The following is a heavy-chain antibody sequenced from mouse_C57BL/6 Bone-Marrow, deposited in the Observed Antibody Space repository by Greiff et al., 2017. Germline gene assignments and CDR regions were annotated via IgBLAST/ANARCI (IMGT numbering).Heavy chain of an antibody. J-gene: IGHJ1*03. D-gene: IGHD2-3*01. CDR2: IYPRSGNT. CDR1: GYTFTSYG. CDR3: ARKRDGYYPYFDV. Sequence: VQLQESGAELARPGASVKLSCKASGYTFTSYGISWVKQRTGQGLEWIGEIYPRSGNTYYNEKFKGKATLTADKSSSTAYMELRSLTSEDSAVYFCARKRDGYYPYFDVWGTGTTVTVSS. V-gene: IGHV1-81*01.